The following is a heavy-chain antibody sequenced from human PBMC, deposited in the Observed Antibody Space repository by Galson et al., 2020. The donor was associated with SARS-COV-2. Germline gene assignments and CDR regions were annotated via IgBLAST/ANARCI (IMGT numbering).Heavy chain of an antibody. V-gene: IGHV3-48*02. CDR3: ARDNRDVYQYWFDY. D-gene: IGHD2-15*01. J-gene: IGHJ4*01. CDR2: IGGNGAL. CDR1: GFAFSVHS. Sequence: TGGSLRLSCVASGFAFSVHSMNWVRQAPGKGLEWVAHIGGNGALRYADSVKDRFSITRDNAKNSVYLQMNSLRDEDTAVYYCARDNRDVYQYWFDYWGHGTLVTVST.